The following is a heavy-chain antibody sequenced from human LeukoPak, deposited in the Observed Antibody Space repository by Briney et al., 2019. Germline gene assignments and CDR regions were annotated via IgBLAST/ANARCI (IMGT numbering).Heavy chain of an antibody. CDR3: ATHSSRRYDHDAFDI. V-gene: IGHV1-58*02. J-gene: IGHJ3*02. CDR1: GFSFTGSV. D-gene: IGHD6-19*01. CDR2: IVVGSGNT. Sequence: ASVKVSCKASGFSFTGSVIQWVRQARGQRLEWIGWIVVGSGNTNYAQKFQERVTITRDRSTSTAYMELSSLRSEDTALYYCATHSSRRYDHDAFDIWGQGTMVTVSS.